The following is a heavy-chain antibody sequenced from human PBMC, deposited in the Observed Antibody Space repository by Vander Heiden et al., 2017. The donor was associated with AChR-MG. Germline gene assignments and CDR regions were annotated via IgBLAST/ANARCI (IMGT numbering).Heavy chain of an antibody. CDR3: ARLKQYKFGYPGY. CDR1: GDSISGSSHL. D-gene: IGHD5-18*01. J-gene: IGHJ4*02. Sequence: QLQLQESGPGLVKPSETLSLTCTVSGDSISGSSHLWGWIRQPPGKGLEWIGNIYYDGSTYYNPSIRSRVIISVDTSKNQFSLKMRSVTAADTAVYYCARLKQYKFGYPGYWGQGTLVSVSS. V-gene: IGHV4-39*01. CDR2: IYYDGST.